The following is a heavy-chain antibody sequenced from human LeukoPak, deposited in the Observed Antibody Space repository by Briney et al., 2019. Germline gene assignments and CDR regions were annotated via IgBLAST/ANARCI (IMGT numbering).Heavy chain of an antibody. J-gene: IGHJ4*02. Sequence: GASVKVSCKASGYTFTAYYIHWVRQAPGQGLEWMGWINPNHGDTNYAQKFQDRVSMTRDTSISTAYMHLSRLRSADTAVYYCARSPHILTGENFDYWGRGTLLTVSS. CDR2: INPNHGDT. V-gene: IGHV1-2*02. CDR1: GYTFTAYY. D-gene: IGHD3-9*01. CDR3: ARSPHILTGENFDY.